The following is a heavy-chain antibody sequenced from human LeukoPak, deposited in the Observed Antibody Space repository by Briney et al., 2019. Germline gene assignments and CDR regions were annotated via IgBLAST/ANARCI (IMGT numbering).Heavy chain of an antibody. CDR2: IYTSGST. CDR1: GGSISSYY. J-gene: IGHJ4*02. V-gene: IGHV4-4*09. Sequence: SETLSLTCTVSGGSISSYYCSWFQQPPAKGLVWIGYIYTSGSTNYNPSLKSRVTISVDTSKTQFSLKLSSVTAADTAVYYCARLTGYGTPVDYWGQGTLVTVSS. D-gene: IGHD1-14*01. CDR3: ARLTGYGTPVDY.